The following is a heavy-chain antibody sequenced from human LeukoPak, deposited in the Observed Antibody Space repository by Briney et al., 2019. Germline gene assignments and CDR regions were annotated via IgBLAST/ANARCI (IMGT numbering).Heavy chain of an antibody. Sequence: ASVKVSCKASGYTFTNFYLHWVRQAPGHGLAWMGIIYPSGGGSSYAQKFQGRVTMTRDTSTSTVYMELSSLTSQDTAVYYCARAYSGYSIDFWGQGTLVTVSS. CDR2: IYPSGGGS. CDR1: GYTFTNFY. D-gene: IGHD3-22*01. V-gene: IGHV1-46*01. CDR3: ARAYSGYSIDF. J-gene: IGHJ4*02.